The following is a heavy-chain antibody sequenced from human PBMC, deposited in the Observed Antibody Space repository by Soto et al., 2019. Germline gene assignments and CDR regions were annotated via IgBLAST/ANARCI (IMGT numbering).Heavy chain of an antibody. J-gene: IGHJ6*02. Sequence: GASVKVSCKASGYTLTSYDINWVRQATGQGLEWMGWMNPNSGNTGYAQKFQGRVTMTRNTSISTAYMELSSLRSEDTAVYYCARAQNYYSSYGMDVSGQGTTVTLSS. CDR3: ARAQNYYSSYGMDV. V-gene: IGHV1-8*01. CDR2: MNPNSGNT. CDR1: GYTLTSYD.